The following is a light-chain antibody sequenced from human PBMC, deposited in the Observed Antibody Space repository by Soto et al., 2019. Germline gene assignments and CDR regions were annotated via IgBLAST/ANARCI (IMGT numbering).Light chain of an antibody. CDR3: QQYNSYRWT. J-gene: IGKJ1*01. CDR1: QSISTY. Sequence: DIQMTQSPSSLSASVGDRVTITCRASQSISTYLAWYQQKAGKAPKLLIYKASTLESGVPLRFSGSGSGTEFTLTISSLQPDDFATYYCQQYNSYRWTFGLGTKVDNK. V-gene: IGKV1-5*03. CDR2: KAS.